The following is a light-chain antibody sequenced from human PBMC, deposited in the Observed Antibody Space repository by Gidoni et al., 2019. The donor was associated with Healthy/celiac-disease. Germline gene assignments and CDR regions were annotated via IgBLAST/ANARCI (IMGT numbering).Light chain of an antibody. CDR3: MQALQTPRT. J-gene: IGKJ1*01. CDR1: QSLLHSNGYNY. CDR2: SGS. Sequence: DIVMTQSPLSLPVTPGEPASSPCRSSQSLLHSNGYNYLDWYLQKPGQSPQLLIYSGSNRASGVPDRFSGSGSGTDFTLKISRVEAEDVGVYYCMQALQTPRTFGQGTKVEIK. V-gene: IGKV2-28*01.